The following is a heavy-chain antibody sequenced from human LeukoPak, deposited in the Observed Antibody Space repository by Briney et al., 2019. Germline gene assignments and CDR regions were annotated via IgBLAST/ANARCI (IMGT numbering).Heavy chain of an antibody. CDR3: ARDAPLYYYDSSGYYPRYYFDY. Sequence: PGGSLRLSCAASGFIFSSHAMRWVRQALGKGLEWVSAISGSTGSTNYADSVKGRFTISRDNSKNTLFLQMNSLRGEDTAIYYCARDAPLYYYDSSGYYPRYYFDYWGQGTLVTVSS. V-gene: IGHV3-23*01. D-gene: IGHD3-22*01. J-gene: IGHJ4*02. CDR1: GFIFSSHA. CDR2: ISGSTGST.